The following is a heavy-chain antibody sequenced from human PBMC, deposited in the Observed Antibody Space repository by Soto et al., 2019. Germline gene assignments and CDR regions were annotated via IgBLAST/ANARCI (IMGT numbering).Heavy chain of an antibody. D-gene: IGHD3-22*01. CDR2: INAGNGNT. J-gene: IGHJ5*02. CDR3: ARDFYDSSGYYYVLRAENNWFDP. Sequence: ASVKVSCKASGYTFTSYAMHWVRQAPGQRLEWMGWINAGNGNTKYSQKFQGRVTITRDTSASTAYMELSSLRSEDTAVYCCARDFYDSSGYYYVLRAENNWFDPWGQGTLVTVSS. V-gene: IGHV1-3*01. CDR1: GYTFTSYA.